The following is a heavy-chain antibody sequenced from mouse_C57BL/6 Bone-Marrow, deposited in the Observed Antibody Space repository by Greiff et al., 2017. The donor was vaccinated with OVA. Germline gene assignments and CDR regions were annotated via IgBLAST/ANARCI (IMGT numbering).Heavy chain of an antibody. V-gene: IGHV1-18*01. CDR2: INPNNGGT. J-gene: IGHJ3*01. D-gene: IGHD2-3*01. Sequence: EVQLVESGPELVKPGASVKIPCKASGYTFTDYNMDWVKQSHGKSLEWIGDINPNNGGTIYNQKFKGKATLTVDKSSSTAYMELRSLTSEDTAVYYCARNDGYPAWFAYWGQGTLVTVSA. CDR3: ARNDGYPAWFAY. CDR1: GYTFTDYN.